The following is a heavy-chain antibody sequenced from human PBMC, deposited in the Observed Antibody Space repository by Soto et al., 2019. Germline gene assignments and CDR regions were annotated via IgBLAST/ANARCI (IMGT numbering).Heavy chain of an antibody. CDR2: IYYSGST. V-gene: IGHV4-59*01. Sequence: QVQLQESGPGLVKPSETLSLTCTVSGGSISSYYWSWIRQPPGKGLEWIGYIYYSGSTNYNPSLQSRVTTSVDTSKNPFSLKLSPVTAADTAVYYCARGWGGYFQHWGQGTLVTVSS. J-gene: IGHJ1*01. D-gene: IGHD7-27*01. CDR1: GGSISSYY. CDR3: ARGWGGYFQH.